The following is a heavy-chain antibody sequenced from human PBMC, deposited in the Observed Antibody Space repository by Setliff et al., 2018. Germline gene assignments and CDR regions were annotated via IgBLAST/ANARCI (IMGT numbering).Heavy chain of an antibody. V-gene: IGHV4-34*01. CDR3: ARESRFGYSGYDCAFDF. D-gene: IGHD5-12*01. J-gene: IGHJ4*02. CDR1: GGSFSGYY. CDR2: IHHSGYT. Sequence: SETLSLTCAVYGGSFSGYYWSWIRQPPGKGLEWIGQIHHSGYTNYNPSLKSRVTISIDTSRNRFSLKLSSVTAADTAVYYCARESRFGYSGYDCAFDFWGQGMLVTVSS.